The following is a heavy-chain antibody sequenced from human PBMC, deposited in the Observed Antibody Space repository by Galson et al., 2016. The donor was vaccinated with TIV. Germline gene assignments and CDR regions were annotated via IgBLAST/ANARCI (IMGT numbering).Heavy chain of an antibody. CDR1: GFSLTTHGMC. CDR3: ARSSIRDVPTHRFFCH. D-gene: IGHD5-24*01. V-gene: IGHV2-70*17. J-gene: IGHJ1*01. CDR2: TDWDGDK. Sequence: PALVKPTPTLTLTCTFSGFSLTTHGMCVSWIRQPPGKALEWLARTDWDGDKFYSTSLQTRLSISKDTSRNQVVLTLSYVDPGDQATYFCARSSIRDVPTHRFFCHWGQGTLVTVSP.